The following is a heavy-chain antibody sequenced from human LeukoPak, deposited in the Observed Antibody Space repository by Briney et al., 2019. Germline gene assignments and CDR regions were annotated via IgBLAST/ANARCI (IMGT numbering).Heavy chain of an antibody. CDR3: ARDRPRRVVTGPPYYFDY. CDR1: GGSFSRYY. Sequence: PSETLSLTCAVYGGSFSRYYWSWIRQSPGKGLEWIAEIDHRGDTNYNPSVKSRVTISVDTSKNQFSLKLSSVTAADTAVYYCARDRPRRVVTGPPYYFDYWGQGTLVTVSS. V-gene: IGHV4-34*01. J-gene: IGHJ4*02. CDR2: IDHRGDT. D-gene: IGHD3-10*01.